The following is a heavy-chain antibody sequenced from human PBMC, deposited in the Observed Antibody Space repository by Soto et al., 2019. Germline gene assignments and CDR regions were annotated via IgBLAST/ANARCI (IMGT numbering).Heavy chain of an antibody. D-gene: IGHD1-1*01. J-gene: IGHJ5*02. V-gene: IGHV4-34*01. CDR3: ARARKLESIGRKNNWFDP. CDR2: INHSGST. Sequence: ASETLSLTCAVYGGSFSGYYWSWIRQPPGKGLEWIGEINHSGSTNYNPSLKSRVTISVDTSKNQFSLKLSSVTAADTAVYYCARARKLESIGRKNNWFDPWGRGTLVTVSS. CDR1: GGSFSGYY.